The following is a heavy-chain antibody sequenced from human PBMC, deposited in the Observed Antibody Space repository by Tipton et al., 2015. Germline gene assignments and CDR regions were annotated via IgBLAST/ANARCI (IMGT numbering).Heavy chain of an antibody. J-gene: IGHJ6*02. CDR1: GDSISHYY. CDR3: ARDIGGSAVAATLYDYYYGMDV. Sequence: LSLTCTVSGDSISHYYWSWIRQPPGKGLEWFGHIYNSGSTKYSPSLQSRVTLSIDTSKNQFSLKLSSVTAADTAVYYCARDIGGSAVAATLYDYYYGMDVWGQGTTVTVSS. CDR2: IYNSGST. V-gene: IGHV4-59*01. D-gene: IGHD2-15*01.